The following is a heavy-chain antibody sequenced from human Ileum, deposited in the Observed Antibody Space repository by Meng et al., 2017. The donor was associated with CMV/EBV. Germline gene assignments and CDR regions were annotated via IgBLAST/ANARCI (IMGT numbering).Heavy chain of an antibody. V-gene: IGHV4-59*01. CDR3: ARDLEGGVPAAIGH. Sequence: GSLRLSCTVFGGSISSYYWTWIRLPPGKGLEWIGYINYSGSTNYNPSLKSRVTISVDTSKDQFSLKLSSVTAADTAVYYCARDLEGGVPAAIGHWGQGTLVTVSS. D-gene: IGHD2-2*02. CDR1: GGSISSYY. CDR2: INYSGST. J-gene: IGHJ4*02.